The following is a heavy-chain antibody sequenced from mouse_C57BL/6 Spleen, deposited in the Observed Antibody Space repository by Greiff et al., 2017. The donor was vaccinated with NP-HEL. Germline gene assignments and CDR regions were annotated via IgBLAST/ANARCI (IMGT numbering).Heavy chain of an antibody. CDR2: INPNYGTT. CDR3: ARSRGLRRDWYFDV. CDR1: GYSFTDYN. Sequence: EVQLQESGPELVKPGASVKISCKASGYSFTDYNMNWVKQSNGKSLEWIGVINPNYGTTSYNQKFKGKATLTVDQSSSTAYMQLNSLTSEDSAVYYCARSRGLRRDWYFDVWGTGTTVTVSS. V-gene: IGHV1-39*01. J-gene: IGHJ1*03. D-gene: IGHD2-4*01.